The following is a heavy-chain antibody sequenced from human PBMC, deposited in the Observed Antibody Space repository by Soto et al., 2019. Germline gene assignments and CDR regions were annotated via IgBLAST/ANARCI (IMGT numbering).Heavy chain of an antibody. CDR1: GYTFTSYY. CDR2: INPSGGGT. V-gene: IGHV1-46*03. CDR3: TRDRGTSMITKLLDY. J-gene: IGHJ4*02. Sequence: QVQLVQSGAEVKKPGASIKVSCKTSGYTFTSYYLHWVRQAPGQGLEWMGIINPSGGGTSYAQKFQSRVTMTIDSSTSTVYMELSSLIYHDTAVYYCTRDRGTSMITKLLDYWGQGTLVTVSS. D-gene: IGHD3-16*01.